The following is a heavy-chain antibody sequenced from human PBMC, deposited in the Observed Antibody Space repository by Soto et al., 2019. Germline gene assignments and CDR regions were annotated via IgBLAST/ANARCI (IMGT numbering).Heavy chain of an antibody. D-gene: IGHD3-10*01. CDR3: TKDHMGFYGSGSYFSI. CDR1: GLIFSNYA. Sequence: GSLRLSCAASGLIFSNYAMHWVRQAPGKGLEWVAVISRDGSNIYYTDSVKGRFTISRDNSKNTLYLQMNSLRAEDTAVYYCTKDHMGFYGSGSYFSIWGQGTLVTVSS. CDR2: ISRDGSNI. J-gene: IGHJ3*02. V-gene: IGHV3-30*18.